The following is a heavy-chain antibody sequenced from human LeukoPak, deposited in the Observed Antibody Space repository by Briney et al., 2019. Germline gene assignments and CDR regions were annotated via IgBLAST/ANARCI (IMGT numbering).Heavy chain of an antibody. CDR2: IYYSGST. Sequence: SETLSLTCTVSGGSISSSSYCWGWIRQPPGKGLEWIGSIYYSGSTYYNPSLKSRVTISVDTSKNQFSLKLSSVTAADTAVYYCAREGSDSSGYYAYDYWGQGTLVTVSS. V-gene: IGHV4-39*07. CDR3: AREGSDSSGYYAYDY. J-gene: IGHJ4*02. D-gene: IGHD3-22*01. CDR1: GGSISSSSYC.